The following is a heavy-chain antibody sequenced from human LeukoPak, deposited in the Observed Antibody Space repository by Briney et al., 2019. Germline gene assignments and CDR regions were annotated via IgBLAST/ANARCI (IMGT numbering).Heavy chain of an antibody. CDR3: AKSHPPTVTTEEGEYLQH. D-gene: IGHD4-17*01. CDR2: ISFDGSNQ. Sequence: PGGSLRLSCAASGFTFSSFSMHWVRQAPGQGLEWGAVISFDGSNQYNADSVKGRFTIYRDNFKNTVYLQMNSLRAEETAVYYCAKSHPPTVTTEEGEYLQHWGQGSLVTVSS. V-gene: IGHV3-30*18. CDR1: GFTFSSFS. J-gene: IGHJ1*01.